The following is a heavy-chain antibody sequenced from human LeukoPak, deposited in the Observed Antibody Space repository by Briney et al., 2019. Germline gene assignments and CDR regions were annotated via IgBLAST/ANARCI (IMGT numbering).Heavy chain of an antibody. CDR1: GYTFTSYG. Sequence: ASVKVSCKASGYTFTSYGISWVRQAPGQGLEWMGWISAYNGSTNYAQKLQGRVTMTTDTSTSTAYMELRSLRSDDTAVYYCARGSPIAVAGTGDDYWGQGTLVTVSS. V-gene: IGHV1-18*01. CDR2: ISAYNGST. D-gene: IGHD6-19*01. J-gene: IGHJ4*02. CDR3: ARGSPIAVAGTGDDY.